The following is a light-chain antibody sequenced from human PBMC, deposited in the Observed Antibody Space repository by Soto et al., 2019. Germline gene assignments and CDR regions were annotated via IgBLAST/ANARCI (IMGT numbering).Light chain of an antibody. J-gene: IGKJ4*01. CDR3: QQYGSSPPSLT. V-gene: IGKV3-20*01. CDR2: GAS. Sequence: EIVLTQSPGTLSLSPGERATISCRASQSVSSSYLAWYRHKPGQAPRLLIYGASSRATGIPDRFSGSGSGTDFTLTISRLEPEDFAVYYCQQYGSSPPSLTFGGGTKVDIK. CDR1: QSVSSSY.